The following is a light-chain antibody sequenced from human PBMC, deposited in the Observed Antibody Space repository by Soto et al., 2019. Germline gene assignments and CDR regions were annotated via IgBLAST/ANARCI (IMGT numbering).Light chain of an antibody. CDR1: QNINVW. CDR2: KAS. J-gene: IGKJ5*01. CDR3: QQYKAYSYT. Sequence: DIQITQTPCTLYASVGDRVTITCRATQNINVWLAWYQQKPGKAPKLLISKASSLEGGVPSRFSGSGSGTEFALTISSLQPDDFATYYCQQYKAYSYTFGQGTRLEIK. V-gene: IGKV1-5*03.